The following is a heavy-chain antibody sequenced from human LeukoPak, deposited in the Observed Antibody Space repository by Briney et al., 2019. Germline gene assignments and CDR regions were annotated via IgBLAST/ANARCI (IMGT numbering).Heavy chain of an antibody. CDR1: GYTFNHNY. CDR3: ARVRDYSNSPFNWFDA. J-gene: IGHJ5*02. Sequence: ASVKVSCKASGYTFNHNYLHWVRQAAGQGREWMGWINPNNPATHSSHKFQGRVTMTSDSSISTVYLEVNRLKPDDTAVYFCARVRDYSNSPFNWFDAWGQGTLVIVSS. CDR2: INPNNPAT. D-gene: IGHD6-6*01. V-gene: IGHV1-2*07.